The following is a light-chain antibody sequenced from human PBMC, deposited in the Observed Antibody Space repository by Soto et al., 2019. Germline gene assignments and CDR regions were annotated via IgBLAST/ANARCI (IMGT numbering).Light chain of an antibody. CDR3: SSYAGSNNWV. V-gene: IGLV2-8*01. CDR1: NSDIGGYNY. Sequence: QSALTQPPSASGSPGQSVTISCTGTNSDIGGYNYVSWYQHHPGKAPKLMIYEVSKRPSGVPDRCSGSKSGNTASLTVSGRQAEDEADYYCSSYAGSNNWVFGGGTQRTV. J-gene: IGLJ3*02. CDR2: EVS.